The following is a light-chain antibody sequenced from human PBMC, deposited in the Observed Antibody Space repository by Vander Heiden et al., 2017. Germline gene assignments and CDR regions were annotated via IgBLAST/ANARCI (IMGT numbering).Light chain of an antibody. CDR2: GAS. Sequence: IVMTQSPVTLSVSPGARATLSCRASQSVGNNLAWYQQKPGQAPRLLIYGASTRATGIPARFSGSGSGTEFTLTISSLQSEDFEIYYCQQTTAFGQGTKVEIK. J-gene: IGKJ1*01. CDR1: QSVGNN. V-gene: IGKV3-15*01. CDR3: QQTTA.